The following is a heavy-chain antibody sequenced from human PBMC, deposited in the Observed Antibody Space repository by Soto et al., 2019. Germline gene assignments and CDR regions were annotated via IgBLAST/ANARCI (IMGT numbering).Heavy chain of an antibody. V-gene: IGHV4-34*01. CDR2: INHSGST. CDR3: ARAGYCSGGSCYPRVYYYMDV. CDR1: GGSFSGYY. J-gene: IGHJ6*03. Sequence: PPETLSLTCAVYGGSFSGYYWSWIRQPPGKGQEWIGEINHSGSTNYNPSLKSRVTISVDTSKNQFSLKLSSVTAADTAVYYCARAGYCSGGSCYPRVYYYMDVWGKGTTVTVSS. D-gene: IGHD2-15*01.